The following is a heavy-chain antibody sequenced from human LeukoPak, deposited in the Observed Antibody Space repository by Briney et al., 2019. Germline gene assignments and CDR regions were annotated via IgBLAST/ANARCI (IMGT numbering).Heavy chain of an antibody. CDR2: FDPEDGET. D-gene: IGHD5-12*01. CDR3: ATVPHIVATIGRYDY. CDR1: GYTLTELS. Sequence: ASVKVPCKVSGYTLTELSMHWVRQAPGKGLEWMGGFDPEDGETIYAQKFQGRVTMTVDTSTDTAYMELSSLRSEDTAVYYCATVPHIVATIGRYDYWGQGTLVTVSS. J-gene: IGHJ4*02. V-gene: IGHV1-24*01.